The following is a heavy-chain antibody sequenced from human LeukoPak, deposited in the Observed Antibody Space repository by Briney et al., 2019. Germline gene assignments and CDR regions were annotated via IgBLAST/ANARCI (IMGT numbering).Heavy chain of an antibody. D-gene: IGHD3-22*01. J-gene: IGHJ4*02. CDR2: LGGSGGST. CDR1: GFTFNNYA. V-gene: IGHV3-23*01. CDR3: ARGHQYYYDSSGYYYGFDY. Sequence: PGGSLRLSCAASGFTFNNYAMSWVRQAPGKGPEWVSTLGGSGGSTYYTDSVKGRFTISRDNSKNTLYLQMNSLRAEDTAVYYCARGHQYYYDSSGYYYGFDYWGQGTLVTVSS.